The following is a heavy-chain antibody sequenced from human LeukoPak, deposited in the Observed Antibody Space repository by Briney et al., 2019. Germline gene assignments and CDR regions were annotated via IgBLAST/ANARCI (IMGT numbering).Heavy chain of an antibody. J-gene: IGHJ6*03. V-gene: IGHV3-74*01. D-gene: IGHD3-22*01. Sequence: GGSLRLSCAASGFTFSSYWMSWVRQAPGKGLVWVSRINSDGSSTSYADSVKGRFTISRDNAKNTLYLQMNSLRAEDTAVYYCARGDDSSGYYYIYYYYYMDVWGKGTTVTISS. CDR2: INSDGSST. CDR1: GFTFSSYW. CDR3: ARGDDSSGYYYIYYYYYMDV.